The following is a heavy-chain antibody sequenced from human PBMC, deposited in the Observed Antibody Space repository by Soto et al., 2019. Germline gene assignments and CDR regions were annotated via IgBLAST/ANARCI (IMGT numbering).Heavy chain of an antibody. D-gene: IGHD6-6*01. CDR3: ARHVRDSSSFSGRYDFDE. J-gene: IGHJ4*02. Sequence: PSETLSLTCTVSGASISSSSFYWGWIRQPPGKGLEWIASIYYSGSTFYNPSLKSRVTMSVDTFKNQFSLNLRSVTAADTAVYYCARHVRDSSSFSGRYDFDEWGQGTLVTGSS. CDR1: GASISSSSFY. CDR2: IYYSGST. V-gene: IGHV4-39*01.